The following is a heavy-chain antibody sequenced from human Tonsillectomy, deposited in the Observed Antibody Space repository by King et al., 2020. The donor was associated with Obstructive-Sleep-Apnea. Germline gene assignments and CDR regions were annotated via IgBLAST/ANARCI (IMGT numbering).Heavy chain of an antibody. D-gene: IGHD5-12*01. CDR2: SNPNSGGT. J-gene: IGHJ4*02. CDR1: GYTFTGYY. CDR3: ARHHIRSDYDSDY. Sequence: VQLVESGAEVKKPGASVKVSCKASGYTFTGYYIHWVRQAPGQGLEWMGWSNPNSGGTIYAQKIQGRVTMPRDTSINTTYMELSRLRSDDTAVYYCARHHIRSDYDSDYWGQGTLVTVSS. V-gene: IGHV1-2*02.